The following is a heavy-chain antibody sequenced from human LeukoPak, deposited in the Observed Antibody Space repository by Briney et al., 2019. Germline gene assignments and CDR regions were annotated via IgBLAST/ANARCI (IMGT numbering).Heavy chain of an antibody. J-gene: IGHJ4*02. V-gene: IGHV4-4*07. CDR1: GASISSYS. CDR3: ARDVVAAVGSFDY. CDR2: IYSDGRH. Sequence: SETLSLTCIVSGASISSYSWSWIRQPAGKGLEWIGRIYSDGRHDYNPSLKSRVTMSVDTSKNQFSLKLSSVTAADTAVYYCARDVVAAVGSFDYWGQGTQVTVSS. D-gene: IGHD2-2*01.